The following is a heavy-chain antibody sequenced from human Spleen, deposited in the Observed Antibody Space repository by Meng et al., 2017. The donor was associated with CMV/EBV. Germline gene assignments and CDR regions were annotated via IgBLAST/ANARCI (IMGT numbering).Heavy chain of an antibody. V-gene: IGHV1-2*02. CDR2: INPNSGGT. CDR3: ARGPYYEPTY. D-gene: IGHD3-22*01. J-gene: IGHJ4*02. CDR1: GYNFTGYY. Sequence: ASVKVSCKASGYNFTGYYIHWVRQAPGQGLEWMGWINPNSGGTNYAQKFQGRITMTGDTSISTAYMELSRLRSDDTAVYYCARGPYYEPTYWGQGTLVTVSS.